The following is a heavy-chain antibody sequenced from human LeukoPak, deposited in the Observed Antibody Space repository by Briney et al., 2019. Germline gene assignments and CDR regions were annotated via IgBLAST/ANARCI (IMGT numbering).Heavy chain of an antibody. V-gene: IGHV4-39*07. CDR3: ASHPSSSWYDFDY. CDR1: GGSISSSSYY. CDR2: IYYSGST. Sequence: SETLSLTCTVSGGSISSSSYYWGWIRQPPGKGLEWIGSIYYSGSTYYNPSLKSRVTISVDTSKNQFSLKLSSVTAADTAVYYCASHPSSSWYDFDYWGQGTLVTVSS. J-gene: IGHJ4*02. D-gene: IGHD6-13*01.